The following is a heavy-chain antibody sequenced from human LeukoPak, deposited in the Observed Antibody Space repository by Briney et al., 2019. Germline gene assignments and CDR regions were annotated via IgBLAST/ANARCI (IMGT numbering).Heavy chain of an antibody. Sequence: QPGGSLRLSCAASGFTFGSYAMSWVRQAPGKGLECVSAISGSAGTTYYADSVKGLFTIIRDNSKNTLYLQVNSLRAEDTAVYYCARGYGDYVSYYYFYGMDVWGQGTTVTVSS. J-gene: IGHJ6*02. CDR1: GFTFGSYA. CDR2: ISGSAGTT. D-gene: IGHD4-17*01. V-gene: IGHV3-23*01. CDR3: ARGYGDYVSYYYFYGMDV.